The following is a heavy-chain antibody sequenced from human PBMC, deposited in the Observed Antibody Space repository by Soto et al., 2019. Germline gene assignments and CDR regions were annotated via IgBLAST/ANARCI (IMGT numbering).Heavy chain of an antibody. CDR2: ISYDGSNK. Sequence: PGGSLRLSCAASGFTFSSYGMHWVRQAPGKGLEWVAVISYDGSNKYYADSVKGRFTISRDNSKNTLYLQMNSLRAEDTAVYYCAKAFVVASHKLRFFRYVDTSDAFDIWGKGTMVTVSS. CDR1: GFTFSSYG. D-gene: IGHD2-2*01. V-gene: IGHV3-30*18. CDR3: AKAFVVASHKLRFFRYVDTSDAFDI. J-gene: IGHJ3*02.